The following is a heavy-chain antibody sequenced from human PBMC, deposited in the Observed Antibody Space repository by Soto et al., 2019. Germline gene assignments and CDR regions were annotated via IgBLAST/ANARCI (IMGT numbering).Heavy chain of an antibody. V-gene: IGHV3-23*01. CDR1: GFTFSSYA. Sequence: EVQLLESGGGWVQPGGSLRLSCAASGFTFSSYAMSWVRQAPGKGLEWVSAISGSGGSTYYADSVKGRFTISRDNAKNTLYLQMNSLRAEDTAVYYGAKGIASAGYWYSDLWGRGTLVTVSS. CDR2: ISGSGGST. CDR3: AKGIASAGYWYSDL. J-gene: IGHJ2*01. D-gene: IGHD6-13*01.